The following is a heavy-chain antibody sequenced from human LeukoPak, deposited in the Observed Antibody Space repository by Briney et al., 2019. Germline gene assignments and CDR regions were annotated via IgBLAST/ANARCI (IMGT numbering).Heavy chain of an antibody. CDR3: ARDLTSSGWDPSDY. D-gene: IGHD6-19*01. V-gene: IGHV3-21*01. J-gene: IGHJ4*02. CDR1: GFTFSSYS. CDR2: ISSSSSYI. Sequence: GGSLRLSCAASGFTFSSYSMNWVRRAPGKGLEWVSSISSSSSYIYYADSVKGRFTISRDNAKNSLYLQMNSLRAEDTAVYYCARDLTSSGWDPSDYWGQGTLVTVSS.